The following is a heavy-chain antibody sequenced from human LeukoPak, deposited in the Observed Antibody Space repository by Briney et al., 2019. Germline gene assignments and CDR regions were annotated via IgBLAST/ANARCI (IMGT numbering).Heavy chain of an antibody. V-gene: IGHV3-15*01. CDR2: IKSKTDGGTT. CDR3: QGGRF. J-gene: IGHJ4*02. D-gene: IGHD1-26*01. Sequence: PGGSLRLSCSAYGFPFPNAWMSWVRQAPGKGLEWVGRIKSKTDGGTTDDAASVKGRFSISRDDSKDTLYLQMNSLKSEDTAVYYCQGGRFWGQGTLVTVSS. CDR1: GFPFPNAW.